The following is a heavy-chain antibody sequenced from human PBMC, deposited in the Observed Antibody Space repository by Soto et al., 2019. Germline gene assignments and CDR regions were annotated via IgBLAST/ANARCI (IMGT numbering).Heavy chain of an antibody. CDR1: GYTFTSYG. CDR3: ARERRGYSGFHYYYYGMQV. V-gene: IGHV1-18*04. J-gene: IGHJ6*02. D-gene: IGHD5-12*01. CDR2: ISAYNGNT. Sequence: GASVKVSCKASGYTFTSYGISWVRQAPGQGLEWMGWISAYNGNTNYAQKLQGRVTMTTDTSTSTAYMELRSLRSDDTAVYYCARERRGYSGFHYYYYGMQVGGQGTTVTVSS.